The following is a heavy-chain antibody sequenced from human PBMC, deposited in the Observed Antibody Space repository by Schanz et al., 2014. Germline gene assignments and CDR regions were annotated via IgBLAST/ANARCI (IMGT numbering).Heavy chain of an antibody. D-gene: IGHD3-9*01. CDR1: GFTFSTYA. CDR3: AKDPYDVLTGYQYYFDY. Sequence: EAQLLESGGGLVQPGGSLRLSCSASGFTFSTYAMSWVRQAPGKGLEWVSAINGNGGITYYADPVKGRFTISRDNSRNTLFLQMKRLRVEDTAVYFCAKDPYDVLTGYQYYFDYWGPGRLVTVSS. CDR2: INGNGGIT. V-gene: IGHV3-23*01. J-gene: IGHJ4*02.